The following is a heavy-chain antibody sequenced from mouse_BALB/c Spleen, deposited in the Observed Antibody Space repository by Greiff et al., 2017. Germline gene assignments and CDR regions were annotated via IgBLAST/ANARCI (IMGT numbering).Heavy chain of an antibody. V-gene: IGHV5-9-4*01. J-gene: IGHJ3*01. CDR3: ARGTQYDGFAY. Sequence: EVQRVESGGGLVQPGGSLKLSCAASGFTFSSYAMSWVRQSPEKRLEWVAEISSGGSYTYYPDTVTGRFTISRDNAKNTLYLEMSSLRSEDTAMYYWARGTQYDGFAYWGQGTLVTVSA. D-gene: IGHD2-14*01. CDR2: ISSGGSYT. CDR1: GFTFSSYA.